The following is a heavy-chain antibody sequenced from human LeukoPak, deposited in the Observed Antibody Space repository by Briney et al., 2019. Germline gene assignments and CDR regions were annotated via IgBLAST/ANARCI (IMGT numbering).Heavy chain of an antibody. CDR2: INPSGGST. D-gene: IGHD3-22*01. CDR3: ARDRTGYYYDSSGYYFDAFDI. V-gene: IGHV1-46*03. Sequence: ASVKVSCKVSGYTFTDYYMHWVQQAPGQGLEWMGIINPSGGSTSYAQKFQGRVTMTRDTSTTTVYMELSSLRSEDTAVYSCARDRTGYYYDSSGYYFDAFDIWGQGTMVTVSS. J-gene: IGHJ3*02. CDR1: GYTFTDYY.